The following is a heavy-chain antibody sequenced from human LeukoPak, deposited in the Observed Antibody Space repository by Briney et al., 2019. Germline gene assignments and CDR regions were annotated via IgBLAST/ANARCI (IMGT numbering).Heavy chain of an antibody. Sequence: PGGSLRLSCAASGFTFSSYAMSWVRQAPGKGLEWVSAISGSGGSTYYADSVKGRFTISRDNSKNTLYLQVNSLRAEDTAVYYCAKASYDFWSGSDYWGQGTLVTVSS. J-gene: IGHJ4*02. CDR1: GFTFSSYA. CDR2: ISGSGGST. V-gene: IGHV3-23*01. D-gene: IGHD3-3*01. CDR3: AKASYDFWSGSDY.